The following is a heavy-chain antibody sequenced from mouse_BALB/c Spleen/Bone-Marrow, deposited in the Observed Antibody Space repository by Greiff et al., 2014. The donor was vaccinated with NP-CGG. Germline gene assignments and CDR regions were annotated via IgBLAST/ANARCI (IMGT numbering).Heavy chain of an antibody. J-gene: IGHJ4*01. D-gene: IGHD2-1*01. V-gene: IGHV5-6*01. CDR3: ARQYGNLGVMDY. Sequence: EVQLQQSGGDLVKPGGSLKLSCAASGLTFSRYGMSWVRQTPDKRLEWVANISSGGSYTYYPDSVKGRFTISRDNAKNTLYLHMSSLKSEDTAMYYCARQYGNLGVMDYWGQGTSVTVSS. CDR1: GLTFSRYG. CDR2: ISSGGSYT.